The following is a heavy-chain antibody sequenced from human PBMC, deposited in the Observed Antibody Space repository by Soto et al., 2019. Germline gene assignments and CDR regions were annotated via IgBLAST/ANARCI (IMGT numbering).Heavy chain of an antibody. CDR3: ARGRYCLTGRCFPNWFDS. Sequence: LSLTCSVSGDSISTVDYFWAWIRQPPGQALEYIGYIYKSATTYYNPSFESRVAISLDTSKSQFSLNVTSVTAADTAVYFCARGRYCLTGRCFPNWFDSWGQGTLVTVSS. CDR1: GDSISTVDYF. J-gene: IGHJ5*01. CDR2: IYKSATT. V-gene: IGHV4-30-4*01. D-gene: IGHD2-15*01.